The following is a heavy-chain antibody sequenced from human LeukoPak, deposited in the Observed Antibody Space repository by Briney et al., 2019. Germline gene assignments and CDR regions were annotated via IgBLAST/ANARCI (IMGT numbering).Heavy chain of an antibody. J-gene: IGHJ4*02. Sequence: GGSLRLSCAASGFTFSSYWMHWVRQAPGKGLVWVSRINSDGRSTSFADSVKGRFTISRDNAKNTLYLQMNSLRTEDTAVYYCARDQLYCTGGICYFDYWGQGALVTVSS. D-gene: IGHD2-8*02. CDR1: GFTFSSYW. CDR3: ARDQLYCTGGICYFDY. CDR2: INSDGRST. V-gene: IGHV3-74*01.